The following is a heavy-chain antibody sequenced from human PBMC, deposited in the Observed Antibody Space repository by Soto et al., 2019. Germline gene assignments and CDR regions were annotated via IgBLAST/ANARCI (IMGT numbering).Heavy chain of an antibody. CDR1: GGSFSGYY. CDR2: INHSGST. Sequence: KTSETLSLTCAVYGGSFSGYYWSWIRQPPGKGLEWIGEINHSGSTNYNPSLKSRVTISVDTSKNQFSLKLSSVTAADTAVYYCARGRDSGSYYPLFDYWGQGTLVTVSS. CDR3: ARGRDSGSYYPLFDY. J-gene: IGHJ4*02. V-gene: IGHV4-34*01. D-gene: IGHD1-26*01.